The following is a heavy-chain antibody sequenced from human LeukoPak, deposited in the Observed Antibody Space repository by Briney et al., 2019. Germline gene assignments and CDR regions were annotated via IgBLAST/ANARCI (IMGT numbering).Heavy chain of an antibody. CDR1: GFTFSDSY. Sequence: GGSLRLSCAASGFTFSDSYMSWIRQAPGQGLEWLGYISGGSSDIYHIGSVRGRFSISRDNADNSLYLQMNNLRAEDTAIYYCARDYDQVTPRGMDVWGQGTTVTVSS. V-gene: IGHV3-11*01. CDR2: ISGGSSDI. J-gene: IGHJ6*02. CDR3: ARDYDQVTPRGMDV. D-gene: IGHD2-21*02.